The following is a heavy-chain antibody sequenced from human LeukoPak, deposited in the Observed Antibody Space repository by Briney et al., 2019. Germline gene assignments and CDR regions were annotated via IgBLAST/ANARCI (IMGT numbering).Heavy chain of an antibody. CDR2: VWNDGSNK. CDR1: GFTFSNYG. Sequence: GGSLRLSCAASGFTFSNYGIHWVRQAPGKGLEWVAVVWNDGSNKNYADSVKGRFTISRDNSKNTLDLQMNSLRAEDTAAYYCAKEIGVLLIGRAFDTWGQGTMVTVSS. CDR3: AKEIGVLLIGRAFDT. V-gene: IGHV3-33*06. J-gene: IGHJ3*02. D-gene: IGHD2/OR15-2a*01.